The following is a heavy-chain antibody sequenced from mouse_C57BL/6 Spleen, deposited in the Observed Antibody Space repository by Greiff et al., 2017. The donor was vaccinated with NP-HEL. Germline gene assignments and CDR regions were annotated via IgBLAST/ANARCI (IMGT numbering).Heavy chain of an antibody. CDR1: GYAFTNYL. J-gene: IGHJ3*01. CDR2: INPGSGGT. V-gene: IGHV1-54*01. Sequence: VQLQQSGAELVRPGTSVKVSCKASGYAFTNYLIEWVKQRPGQGLEWIGVINPGSGGTNSNEKFKGKATLTADKSSSTAYMQLSSLTSEDSAVYFCARVPPAYWGQGTLVTVSA. CDR3: ARVPPAY.